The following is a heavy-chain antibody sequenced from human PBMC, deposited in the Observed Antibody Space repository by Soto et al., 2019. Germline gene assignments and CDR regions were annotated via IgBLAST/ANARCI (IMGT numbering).Heavy chain of an antibody. D-gene: IGHD6-13*01. Sequence: GASVKVSCKASGYTFISYYMHWVRQAPGQGPEWMGIINPSGGSTSYAQKFQGRVTMTRDTSTSTVYMELSSLRSEDTAVYYCARDQVVAAAGTSYYYGMDVWGQGTTVTVSS. CDR1: GYTFISYY. CDR3: ARDQVVAAAGTSYYYGMDV. CDR2: INPSGGST. V-gene: IGHV1-46*01. J-gene: IGHJ6*02.